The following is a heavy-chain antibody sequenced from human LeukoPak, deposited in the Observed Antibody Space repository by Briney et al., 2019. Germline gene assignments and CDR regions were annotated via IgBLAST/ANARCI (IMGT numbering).Heavy chain of an antibody. CDR2: INPNSGGT. Sequence: PAASVKVSCKASGYTFTGYYMHWVRQAPGQGLEWMGWINPNSGGTNYAQKLQGRVTMTTDTSTSTAYMELRSLRSDDTAVYYCARVRAGSSGQNWFDPWGQGTLVTVSS. CDR3: ARVRAGSSGQNWFDP. CDR1: GYTFTGYY. J-gene: IGHJ5*02. V-gene: IGHV1-2*02. D-gene: IGHD6-19*01.